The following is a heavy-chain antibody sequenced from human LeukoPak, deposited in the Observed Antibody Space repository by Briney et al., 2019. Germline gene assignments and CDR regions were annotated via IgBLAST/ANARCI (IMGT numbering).Heavy chain of an antibody. Sequence: SETLSLTCTVSGGSISSSSYYWGWIRQPPGKGLEWIGSIYYRGSTYYNPSLKSRVTISVDTSKNQFSLKLSSVTAADTAVYYCARGWGYSYGHYYYYGMDVWGQGTTVTVSS. CDR1: GGSISSSSYY. J-gene: IGHJ6*02. CDR3: ARGWGYSYGHYYYYGMDV. V-gene: IGHV4-39*01. CDR2: IYYRGST. D-gene: IGHD5-18*01.